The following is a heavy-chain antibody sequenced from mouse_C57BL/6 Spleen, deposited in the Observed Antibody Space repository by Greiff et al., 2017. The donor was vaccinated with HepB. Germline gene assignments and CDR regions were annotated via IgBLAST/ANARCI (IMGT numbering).Heavy chain of an antibody. CDR2: ISYDGSN. D-gene: IGHD1-1*01. V-gene: IGHV3-6*01. CDR3: ARDEPYYYGTFDV. Sequence: EVKLLESGPGLVKPSQSLSLTCSVTGYSITSGYYWNWIRQFPGNKLEWMGYISYDGSNNYNPSLKNRISITRDTSKNQFFLKLNSVTTEDTATYYCARDEPYYYGTFDVWGTGTTVTVSS. J-gene: IGHJ1*03. CDR1: GYSITSGYY.